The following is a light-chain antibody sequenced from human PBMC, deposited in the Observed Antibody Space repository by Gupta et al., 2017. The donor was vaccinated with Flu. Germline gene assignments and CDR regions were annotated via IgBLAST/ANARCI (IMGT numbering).Light chain of an antibody. CDR3: QQSYSNPLT. V-gene: IGKV1-39*01. J-gene: IGKJ4*01. Sequence: DIQMIQSPSPLSASIGDRVTITCRASQSITKYLSWYHQKPGQAPKLLIYAASTLQSCVPSRFSGSGSGTDFTLTISGLQLEDVGTYYCQQSYSNPLTFGGGTKVEVK. CDR1: QSITKY. CDR2: AAS.